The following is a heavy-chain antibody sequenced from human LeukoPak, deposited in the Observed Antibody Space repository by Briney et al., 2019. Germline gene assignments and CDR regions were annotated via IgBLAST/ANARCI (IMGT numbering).Heavy chain of an antibody. CDR2: ISTSTTYI. CDR3: AKEGLNIATRDFFDS. Sequence: PGGSLRLSCAASGFTFSSYSMNWVRQAPGKGLEWVSSISTSTTYIYYADSVKGRFTISRDNAKNTLYLQMNSLRAEDTAVYYCAKEGLNIATRDFFDSWGQGTLVTVSS. J-gene: IGHJ4*02. D-gene: IGHD6-6*01. V-gene: IGHV3-21*04. CDR1: GFTFSSYS.